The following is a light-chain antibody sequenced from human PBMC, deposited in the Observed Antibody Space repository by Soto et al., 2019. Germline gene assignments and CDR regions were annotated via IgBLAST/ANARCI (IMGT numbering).Light chain of an antibody. CDR1: QSVSSN. CDR2: GAF. V-gene: IGKV3-15*01. J-gene: IGKJ1*01. CDR3: QQYNNWPQT. Sequence: EIVMTQSPATLSVSPGERATLSCRASQSVSSNLAWYQQKPGQAPRLLIYGAFTRATGIPARFSGSGSGTEFTLTISILQSEDFAVYYCQQYNNWPQTFGQGTKVEIK.